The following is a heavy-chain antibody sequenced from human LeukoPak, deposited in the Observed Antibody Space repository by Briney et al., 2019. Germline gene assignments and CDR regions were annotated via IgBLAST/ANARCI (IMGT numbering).Heavy chain of an antibody. CDR2: ISAYNGNT. D-gene: IGHD4-17*01. J-gene: IGHJ4*02. CDR1: GYTFTSYG. CDR3: ARDSRVDYGDYHQDRNLDY. V-gene: IGHV1-18*01. Sequence: ASVKVSCKASGYTFTSYGISWVRQAPGQGLEWMGWISAYNGNTNYAQKLQGRVTMTTDTSTSTAYMELRSLRSDDTAVYYCARDSRVDYGDYHQDRNLDYWGQGTLVTVSS.